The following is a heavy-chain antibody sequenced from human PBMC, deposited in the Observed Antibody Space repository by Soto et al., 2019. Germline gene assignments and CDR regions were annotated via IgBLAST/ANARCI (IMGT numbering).Heavy chain of an antibody. J-gene: IGHJ3*02. Sequence: QVQLVQSGAEVKKPGSSVKVSCKTSGGIFTTFGITWVRQAPGQGLEWMGGIIPIFGTVNYAQKFQDRVTITADESTRTAYMELNSLRSEDTAVYYCATPTIFGAASHAFDIWGQGTMVTVSS. CDR3: ATPTIFGAASHAFDI. CDR1: GGIFTTFG. CDR2: IIPIFGTV. V-gene: IGHV1-69*12. D-gene: IGHD3-3*01.